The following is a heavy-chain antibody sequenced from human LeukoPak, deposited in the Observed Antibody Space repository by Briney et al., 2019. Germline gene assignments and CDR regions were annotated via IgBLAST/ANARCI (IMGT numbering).Heavy chain of an antibody. CDR3: ARGDSNNYWYFDL. D-gene: IGHD4-11*01. CDR2: INSDGSSA. Sequence: ETLSLTCTVSGGSISSSSYYWVHWVRQGPGKGLVWASGINSDGSSANYADSVKGRFTISRDNAKNTLYLQMNRLRAEDTAVYYCARGDSNNYWYFDLWGRGTLVTVSS. CDR1: GGSISSSSYYW. V-gene: IGHV3-74*01. J-gene: IGHJ2*01.